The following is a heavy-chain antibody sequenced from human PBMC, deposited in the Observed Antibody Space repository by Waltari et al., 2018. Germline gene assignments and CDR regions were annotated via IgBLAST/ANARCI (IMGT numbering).Heavy chain of an antibody. Sequence: QEKLVESGGGVVQSGRSLKLSCDASGFSFTNYGMHWVRQAPGKGLEWVAIIWYDGSKKYYADSVKGRFDISRDNSRNTLYLQMDSLRAEDTAVYFCARDQYGESFYYAMNVWGQGTAVTVSS. CDR3: ARDQYGESFYYAMNV. J-gene: IGHJ6*02. CDR2: IWYDGSKK. CDR1: GFSFTNYG. V-gene: IGHV3-33*01. D-gene: IGHD1-26*01.